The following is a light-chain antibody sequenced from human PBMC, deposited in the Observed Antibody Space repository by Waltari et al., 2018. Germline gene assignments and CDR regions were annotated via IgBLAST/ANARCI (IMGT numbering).Light chain of an antibody. CDR2: DAS. V-gene: IGKV3-20*01. CDR3: QKYGTLPAT. J-gene: IGKJ1*01. CDR1: QSVCRT. Sequence: IVLAQTPGTLPLSPGDRATRSCMATQSVCRTLAWYQQKPGQASRLLIYDASSRATGIPDRFSGSGYGTDFSLTISRLEPEDFAVYYCQKYGTLPATFGQGTKVEIK.